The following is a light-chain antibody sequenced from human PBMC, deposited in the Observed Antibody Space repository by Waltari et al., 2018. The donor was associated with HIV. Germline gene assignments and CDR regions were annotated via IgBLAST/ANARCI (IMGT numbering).Light chain of an antibody. CDR1: SSDDGGYNY. J-gene: IGLJ3*02. CDR3: SSYTSSSTLV. Sequence: QSALTQPASVSGSPGQSITISCTGTSSDDGGYNYVSWYQQHPGEAPKLRIYEVSNRPSGVSNRFSGSKSGNTASLTISGLQAEDEADYYCSSYTSSSTLVFGGGTKLTVL. CDR2: EVS. V-gene: IGLV2-14*01.